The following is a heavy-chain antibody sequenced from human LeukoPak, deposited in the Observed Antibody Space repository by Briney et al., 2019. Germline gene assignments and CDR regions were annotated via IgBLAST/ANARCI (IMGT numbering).Heavy chain of an antibody. D-gene: IGHD3-3*01. V-gene: IGHV4-39*07. J-gene: IGHJ4*02. CDR1: GGSISSSSYY. CDR2: IYYSGST. CDR3: ARGSFWSGYYIDY. Sequence: SSETLSLTCTVSGGSISSSSYYWGWIRQPPGKGLEWIGSIYYSGSTYYNPSLKSRVTISVDTSKNQFSLKLSSATAADTAVYYCARGSFWSGYYIDYWGQGTLVTVSS.